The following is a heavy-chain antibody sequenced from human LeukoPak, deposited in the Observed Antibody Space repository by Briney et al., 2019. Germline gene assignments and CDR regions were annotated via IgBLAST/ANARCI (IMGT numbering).Heavy chain of an antibody. Sequence: GASVKVSCKASGGTFSSYTISWVRQAPGQGLERMGRIIPILGIANYAQKFQGRVTITADKSTSTAYMELSSLRSEDTAVYYCASGAYCGGDCYSNWFDPWGQGTLVTVSS. V-gene: IGHV1-69*02. CDR3: ASGAYCGGDCYSNWFDP. D-gene: IGHD2-21*02. CDR2: IIPILGIA. CDR1: GGTFSSYT. J-gene: IGHJ5*02.